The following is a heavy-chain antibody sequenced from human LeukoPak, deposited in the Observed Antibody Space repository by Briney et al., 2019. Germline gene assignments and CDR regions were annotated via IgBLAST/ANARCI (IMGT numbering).Heavy chain of an antibody. J-gene: IGHJ6*03. V-gene: IGHV3-21*01. D-gene: IGHD5-12*01. CDR3: ARVGTSGEYYYYYYMDV. Sequence: GGSLRLSCAASGFTFSSYSMNWVRQAPGKGLEWVSSISGSSSYIYYADSVKGRFTISRDNAKNSLYLQMNSLRAEDTAVYYCARVGTSGEYYYYYYMDVWGKGTTVTISS. CDR1: GFTFSSYS. CDR2: ISGSSSYI.